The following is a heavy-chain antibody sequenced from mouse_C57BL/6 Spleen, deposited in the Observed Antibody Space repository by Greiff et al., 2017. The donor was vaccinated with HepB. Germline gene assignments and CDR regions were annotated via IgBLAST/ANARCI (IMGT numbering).Heavy chain of an antibody. V-gene: IGHV10-1*01. D-gene: IGHD4-1*01. CDR3: VRVTGRYAMDY. CDR1: GFSFNTYA. CDR2: IRSKSNNYAT. J-gene: IGHJ4*01. Sequence: EVKLMESGGGLVQPKGSLKLSCAASGFSFNTYAMNWVRQAPGKGLEWVARIRSKSNNYATYYADSVKDRFTISRDDSESMLYLQMNNLKTEDTAMYYCVRVTGRYAMDYWGQGTSVTVSS.